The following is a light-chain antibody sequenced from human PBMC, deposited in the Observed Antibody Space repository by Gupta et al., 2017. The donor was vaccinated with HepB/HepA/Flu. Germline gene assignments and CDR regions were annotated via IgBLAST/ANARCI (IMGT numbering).Light chain of an antibody. CDR2: DVT. J-gene: IGLJ3*02. CDR3: CSYVATNTGV. Sequence: QPALAQPASVSGSPGQKITISCTGSSYDVGAYNFVSWYQQPPGKAPTLIIYDVTNRPSGVSNRFSGSKSGNTASLTISGLQAEDEADYDCCSYVATNTGVFGGGTKLTV. V-gene: IGLV2-14*03. CDR1: SYDVGAYNF.